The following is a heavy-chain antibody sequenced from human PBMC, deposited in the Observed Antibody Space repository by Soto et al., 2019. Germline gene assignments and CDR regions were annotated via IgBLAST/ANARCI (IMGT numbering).Heavy chain of an antibody. V-gene: IGHV3-33*01. CDR2: DGSNK. D-gene: IGHD6-13*01. CDR1: RFTFGTNG. Sequence: SLRLSCASSRFTFGTNGLHCVRQAPGKGLEWVAVDGSNKYYADSVKGRFTISRDNSKNTLYLQMNSLRAEDTAVYYCARDIAPPGPSSYYYGIDVWGQAT. CDR3: ARDIAPPGPSSYYYGIDV. J-gene: IGHJ6*02.